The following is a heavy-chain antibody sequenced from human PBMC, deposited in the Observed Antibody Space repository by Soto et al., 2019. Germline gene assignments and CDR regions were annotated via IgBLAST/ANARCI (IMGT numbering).Heavy chain of an antibody. Sequence: PGESLKISCKGSGYSFTSYWIGWVRQMPGKGLEWMGIIYPGDSDTRYSPSFQGQVTISADKSTSTAYLQWSSLKASDTAMYYCARHGDSYYYYYGMDVWGQGTTVTVSS. CDR3: ARHGDSYYYYYGMDV. V-gene: IGHV5-51*01. J-gene: IGHJ6*02. CDR1: GYSFTSYW. D-gene: IGHD2-15*01. CDR2: IYPGDSDT.